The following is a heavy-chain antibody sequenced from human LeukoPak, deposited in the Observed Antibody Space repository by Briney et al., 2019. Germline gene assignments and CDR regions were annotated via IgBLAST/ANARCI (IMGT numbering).Heavy chain of an antibody. D-gene: IGHD6-13*01. Sequence: GGSLRLSCAASGFTFSSYGMHWVRQAPGKGLEWVAVISYDGSNKYYADSVKGRFTISRDNSKNTLYLQMNSLRAEDTAVYYCVNRAAGIHYWGQGTLVTVSS. CDR1: GFTFSSYG. CDR3: VNRAAGIHY. V-gene: IGHV3-30*03. CDR2: ISYDGSNK. J-gene: IGHJ4*02.